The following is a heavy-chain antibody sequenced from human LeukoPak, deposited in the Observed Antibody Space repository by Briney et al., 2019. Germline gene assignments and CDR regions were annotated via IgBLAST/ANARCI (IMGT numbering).Heavy chain of an antibody. J-gene: IGHJ6*02. D-gene: IGHD3-10*01. CDR3: ARPEPTYYYGSGSYRYYYGMDV. Sequence: ASVKVSCKASGYTFTSYGISWVRQAPGQGLEWMGRIIPILGIANYAQKFQGRVTITADKSTSTAYMELSSLRSEDTAVYYCARPEPTYYYGSGSYRYYYGMDVWGQGTTVTVSS. CDR2: IIPILGIA. V-gene: IGHV1-69*04. CDR1: GYTFTSYG.